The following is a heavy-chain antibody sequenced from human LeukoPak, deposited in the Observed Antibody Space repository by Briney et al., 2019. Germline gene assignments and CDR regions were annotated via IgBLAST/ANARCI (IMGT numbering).Heavy chain of an antibody. CDR1: GFTFSSYA. CDR3: TRDPGIAAAVATWFDP. D-gene: IGHD6-13*01. Sequence: GGSLRLSCAASGFTFSSYAMSWVRQAPGKGLEWVGFIRSKAYGGTTEYAASVKGRFTISRDDSKSIAYLQMNSLKTGDTAVYYCTRDPGIAAAVATWFDPWGQGTLVTVSS. CDR2: IRSKAYGGTT. V-gene: IGHV3-49*04. J-gene: IGHJ5*02.